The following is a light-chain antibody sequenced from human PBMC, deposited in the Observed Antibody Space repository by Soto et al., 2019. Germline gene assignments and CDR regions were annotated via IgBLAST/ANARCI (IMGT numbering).Light chain of an antibody. V-gene: IGKV3-20*01. Sequence: EIVLTQSPGNLSLSPGERATLSCRASQSVRNSYLAWHQHKPGQAPRLLIYGASTRATGIPGRFSGSGSGTDFTLTISRLEPDDFALYYCHQYGSSPWALGQGTKVEIK. CDR1: QSVRNSY. CDR2: GAS. J-gene: IGKJ1*01. CDR3: HQYGSSPWA.